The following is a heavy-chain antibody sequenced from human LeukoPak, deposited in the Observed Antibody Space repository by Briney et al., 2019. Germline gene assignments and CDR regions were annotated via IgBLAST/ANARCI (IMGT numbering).Heavy chain of an antibody. Sequence: SGGSLRLSCAASGFTFSDYYMTWIRQAPGKGLEWVSYISGSGSNIQYADSVRGRFAISRDNAKNSLYLQMNSLRAEDTAVYYCATAGGYSYEGFDHWGQGTLVTVSS. CDR1: GFTFSDYY. CDR3: ATAGGYSYEGFDH. V-gene: IGHV3-11*01. D-gene: IGHD5-24*01. CDR2: ISGSGSNI. J-gene: IGHJ4*02.